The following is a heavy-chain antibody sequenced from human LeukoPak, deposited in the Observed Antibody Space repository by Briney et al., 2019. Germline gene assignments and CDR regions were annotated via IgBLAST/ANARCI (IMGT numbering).Heavy chain of an antibody. CDR1: GFTFSSYS. D-gene: IGHD5-18*01. CDR2: ISSSSTYT. J-gene: IGHJ5*02. CDR3: ARDRGKRVKTSMVGFP. Sequence: GGSLRLSCAASGFTFSSYSMNWVRQAPGKGLEWVSSISSSSTYTYYADSVKGRFTISRDNAKNSLYLQMNNLRAEDTAVYYCARDRGKRVKTSMVGFPWGQGTLVTVSS. V-gene: IGHV3-21*01.